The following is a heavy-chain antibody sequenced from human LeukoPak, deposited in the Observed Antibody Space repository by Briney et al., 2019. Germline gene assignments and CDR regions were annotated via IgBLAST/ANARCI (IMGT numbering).Heavy chain of an antibody. D-gene: IGHD3-9*01. V-gene: IGHV1-18*01. J-gene: IGHJ6*03. CDR3: ARDGLRYFDWLTDYPHYYYYMDV. CDR2: ISAYNGNT. CDR1: GYTFTSYG. Sequence: GVSVKVSCKASGYTFTSYGISWVRQAPGQGLEWMGWISAYNGNTNYAQKLQGRVTMTTDTSTSTAYMELRSLRSDDTAVYYCARDGLRYFDWLTDYPHYYYYMDVWGKGTTVTVSS.